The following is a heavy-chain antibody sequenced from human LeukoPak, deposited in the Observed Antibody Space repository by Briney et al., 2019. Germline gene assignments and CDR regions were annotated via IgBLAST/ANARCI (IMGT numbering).Heavy chain of an antibody. CDR1: GFTVSSNY. J-gene: IGHJ6*02. Sequence: GGSLGLSCAASGFTVSSNYMSWVRQAPGKGLEWVSVIYSGGSTYYADSVKGRFTISRDNSKNTLYLQMNSLRAEDTAVYYCARGSTETYYDILTGYYSPRYYYYYGMDVWGQGTLVTVSS. V-gene: IGHV3-66*01. CDR2: IYSGGST. CDR3: ARGSTETYYDILTGYYSPRYYYYYGMDV. D-gene: IGHD3-9*01.